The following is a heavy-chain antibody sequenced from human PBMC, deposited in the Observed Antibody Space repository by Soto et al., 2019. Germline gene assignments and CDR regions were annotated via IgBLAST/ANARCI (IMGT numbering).Heavy chain of an antibody. D-gene: IGHD1-26*01. CDR1: GFSGSTSPVG. CDR3: AHPRIVGISRSAYYFDY. V-gene: IGHV2-5*02. Sequence: CGPALVNPAQTLTLTCTFSGFSGSTSPVGVGLIRQPPGKALEWLALIYWDDDKRYSPSLKSRLTITRGTSKNQVVLRMTKLDPVDTATYFCAHPRIVGISRSAYYFDYWGQGTLVIVYS. CDR2: IYWDDDK. J-gene: IGHJ4*02.